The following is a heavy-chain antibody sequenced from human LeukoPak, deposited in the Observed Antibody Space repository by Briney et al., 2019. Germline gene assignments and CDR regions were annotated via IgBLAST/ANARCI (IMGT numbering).Heavy chain of an antibody. CDR3: AKDKGAVAGPLGWFDP. D-gene: IGHD6-19*01. J-gene: IGHJ5*02. CDR2: ISWNSGSI. CDR1: GFTFDDYA. Sequence: GGSLRLSCAASGFTFDDYAMHWVRQAPGKGLEWVSGISWNSGSIGYADSVKGRFTISRDNAKNSLYLQMNSLRAEDTALYYCAKDKGAVAGPLGWFDPWGQGTLVTVSS. V-gene: IGHV3-9*01.